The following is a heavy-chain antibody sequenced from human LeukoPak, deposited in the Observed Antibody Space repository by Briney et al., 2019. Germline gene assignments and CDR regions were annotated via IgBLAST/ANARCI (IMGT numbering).Heavy chain of an antibody. V-gene: IGHV4-59*08. CDR3: ARRYCSGGSCYFGAHYFAY. CDR1: GGSISGNN. J-gene: IGHJ4*02. Sequence: PSETLSLTCTVSGGSISGNNWSWLRTPPGQGRERSVYIYYGGSTNYNPSLKSRVTISVDTSKNQFSLKLSSVTAADTAVYYCARRYCSGGSCYFGAHYFAYWGQGTLVTVSS. D-gene: IGHD2-15*01. CDR2: IYYGGST.